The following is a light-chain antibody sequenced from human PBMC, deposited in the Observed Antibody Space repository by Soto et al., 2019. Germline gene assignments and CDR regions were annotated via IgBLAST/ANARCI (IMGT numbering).Light chain of an antibody. V-gene: IGKV3-15*01. J-gene: IGKJ4*01. Sequence: EIVMTQSPATLSVSPGERASLSFRASQSGSSNLAWYQQKPGQAPRLLIYGASTSATGIPARFSGIGSGTEFTLTISSLQYEDFAVYYCQQYNNWPPLSFGGGTKVEIK. CDR3: QQYNNWPPLS. CDR2: GAS. CDR1: QSGSSN.